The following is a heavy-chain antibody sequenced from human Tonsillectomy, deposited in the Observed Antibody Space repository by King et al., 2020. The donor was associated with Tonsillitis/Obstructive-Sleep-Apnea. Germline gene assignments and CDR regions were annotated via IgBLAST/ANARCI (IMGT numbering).Heavy chain of an antibody. D-gene: IGHD3-9*01. V-gene: IGHV3-30*18. CDR3: AKGGDILTGYFTPNDY. CDR1: GFTFSSYG. CDR2: ISYDGSNK. Sequence: QLVQSGGGVVQPGRSLRLSCAASGFTFSSYGMHWVRQAPGKGLEWVAVISYDGSNKYYADSVKGRFTISRDNSKNTLYLQMNSLGAEDTAVYYCAKGGDILTGYFTPNDYWGQGTLVTVSS. J-gene: IGHJ4*02.